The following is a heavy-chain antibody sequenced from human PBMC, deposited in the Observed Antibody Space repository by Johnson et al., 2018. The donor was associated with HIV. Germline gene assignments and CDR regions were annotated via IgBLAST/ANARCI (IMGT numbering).Heavy chain of an antibody. CDR3: ARDWGIAAAGTDAFDI. CDR2: ISYDGSDK. V-gene: IGHV3-30-3*01. D-gene: IGHD6-13*01. CDR1: GLAVSSNY. Sequence: QVQLVESGGGLVQPGGSLRLSCAASGLAVSSNYMSWVRQAPGKGLEWVSVISYDGSDKYYADSVKGRFTISRDNSKNTLYLQMNSLRAEDTAVYYCARDWGIAAAGTDAFDIWGQGTMVTVSS. J-gene: IGHJ3*02.